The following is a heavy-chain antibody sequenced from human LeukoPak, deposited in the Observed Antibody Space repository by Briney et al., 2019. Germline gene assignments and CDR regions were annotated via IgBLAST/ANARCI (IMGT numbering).Heavy chain of an antibody. D-gene: IGHD6-19*01. Sequence: AGGSLRLSCAASGFTFSTYWMTWVRQAPGKGLEWVANIKQDGSEKKYEDSVKGRFTISRDNSKNTLYLQMNSLRAEDTAVYYCASPSWAVAGTGDAFDIWGQGTMVTVSS. J-gene: IGHJ3*02. CDR3: ASPSWAVAGTGDAFDI. CDR1: GFTFSTYW. V-gene: IGHV3-7*03. CDR2: IKQDGSEK.